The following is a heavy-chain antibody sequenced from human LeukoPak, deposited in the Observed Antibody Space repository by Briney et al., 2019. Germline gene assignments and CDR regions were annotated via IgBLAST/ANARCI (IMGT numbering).Heavy chain of an antibody. D-gene: IGHD2-2*01. Sequence: GGSLRLSCEASGFTFSSFPMTWFRQAPGKGLELLSAIIDSAGTTYYADSVKGRFTISRDNSKNRLYLQMNSLRVEDTAVYYCAKGSDNVVKPTAAYGLLDYWGQGTLVTVSS. V-gene: IGHV3-23*01. J-gene: IGHJ4*02. CDR1: GFTFSSFP. CDR2: IIDSAGTT. CDR3: AKGSDNVVKPTAAYGLLDY.